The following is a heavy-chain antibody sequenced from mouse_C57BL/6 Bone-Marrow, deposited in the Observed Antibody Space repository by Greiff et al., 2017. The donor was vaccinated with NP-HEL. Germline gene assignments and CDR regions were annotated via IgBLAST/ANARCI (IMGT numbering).Heavy chain of an antibody. D-gene: IGHD1-1*01. CDR3: ARSGLTYYGSSFP. Sequence: VQLQQSGPVLVKPGASVKMSCKASGYTFTDYYMNWVKQSHGKSLEWIGVINPYNGGTSYNQKFKGKATLTVDKSSSTAYMELNSLTSEDSAVYYCARSGLTYYGSSFPGGTGTTVTVSS. CDR2: INPYNGGT. J-gene: IGHJ1*03. V-gene: IGHV1-19*01. CDR1: GYTFTDYY.